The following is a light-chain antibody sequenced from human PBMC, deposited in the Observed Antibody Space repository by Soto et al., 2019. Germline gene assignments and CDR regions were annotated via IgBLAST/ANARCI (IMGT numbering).Light chain of an antibody. CDR1: QSVSSSY. V-gene: IGKV3-20*01. CDR3: HQRQSWPRT. Sequence: EIVLTQSPGTLSLSPGERATLSCRASQSVSSSYLAWYQQKPGQAPRLLIYGASSRATGIPDRFSGSGSGTEFTLTISGLQPDDFAIYYCHQRQSWPRTFGQGTKVDI. J-gene: IGKJ1*01. CDR2: GAS.